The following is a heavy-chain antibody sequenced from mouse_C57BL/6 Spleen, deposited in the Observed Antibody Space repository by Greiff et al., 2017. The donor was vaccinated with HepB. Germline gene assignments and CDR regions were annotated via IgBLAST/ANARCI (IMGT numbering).Heavy chain of an antibody. D-gene: IGHD3-2*02. Sequence: QVQLQQSGPELVKPGASVKISCKASGYAFSSSWMNWVNQRPGKGLEWIGRIYPGDGDTNYNGKFKGKATLTADKSSSTAYMQLSSLTSEDSAVYFCAPTAQAHYWGQGTTLTVSS. CDR3: APTAQAHY. CDR1: GYAFSSSW. CDR2: IYPGDGDT. J-gene: IGHJ2*01. V-gene: IGHV1-82*01.